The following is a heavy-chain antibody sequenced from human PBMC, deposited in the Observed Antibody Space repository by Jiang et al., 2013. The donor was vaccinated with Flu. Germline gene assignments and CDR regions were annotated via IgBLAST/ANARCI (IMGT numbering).Heavy chain of an antibody. V-gene: IGHV4-59*01. J-gene: IGHJ2*01. CDR1: GGSISSYY. CDR3: ARWGIAAAGTSSGGIWYFDL. Sequence: GSGLVKPSETLSLTCTVSGGSISSYYWSWIRQPPGKGLEWIGYIYYSGSTNYNPSLKSRVTISVDTSKNQFSLKLSSVTAADTAVYYCARWGIAAAGTSSGGIWYFDLWGRGTLVTVSS. D-gene: IGHD6-13*01. CDR2: IYYSGST.